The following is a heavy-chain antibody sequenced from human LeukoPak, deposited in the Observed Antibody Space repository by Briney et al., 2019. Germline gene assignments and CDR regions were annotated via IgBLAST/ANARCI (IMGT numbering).Heavy chain of an antibody. CDR1: GGTFSSYA. CDR2: IIPIFGTA. D-gene: IGHD1-26*01. Sequence: ASVKVSCKASGGTFSSYAISWVRQAPGQGLEWMGGIIPIFGTANYALKFQGRVTITADESTSTAYMELSSLRSEDTAVYYCARVVGATGAFDIWGQGTMVTVSS. V-gene: IGHV1-69*01. CDR3: ARVVGATGAFDI. J-gene: IGHJ3*02.